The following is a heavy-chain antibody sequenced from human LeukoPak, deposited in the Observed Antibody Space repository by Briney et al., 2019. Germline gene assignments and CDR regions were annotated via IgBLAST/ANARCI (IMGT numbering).Heavy chain of an antibody. J-gene: IGHJ4*02. CDR3: ADLGSTSSSL. Sequence: GGSLRLSCVTSGFTFNDNYIDWVRQAPGKGLEWVGQIKKKAQRYTTQYVASVKGRFTISREDSKNSVYLQMNSLGSEDTAVYFCADLGSTSSSLWGQGTLVTVSS. V-gene: IGHV3-72*01. CDR1: GFTFNDNY. D-gene: IGHD1-26*01. CDR2: IKKKAQRYTT.